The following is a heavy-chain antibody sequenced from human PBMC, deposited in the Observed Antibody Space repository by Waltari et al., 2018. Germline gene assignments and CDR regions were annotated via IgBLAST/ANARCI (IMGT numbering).Heavy chain of an antibody. CDR3: AREALDFWSGYNYYYYMDV. CDR1: GGSISSYY. Sequence: QVQLQESGPGLVKPSETLSLTCTVSGGSISSYYWSWIRQPPGKGLEWIGYIYYSGSTNYNPSLKSRVTISVDTSKNQFSLKLSSVTAADTAVYYCAREALDFWSGYNYYYYMDVWGKGTTVTISS. V-gene: IGHV4-59*01. J-gene: IGHJ6*03. D-gene: IGHD3-3*01. CDR2: IYYSGST.